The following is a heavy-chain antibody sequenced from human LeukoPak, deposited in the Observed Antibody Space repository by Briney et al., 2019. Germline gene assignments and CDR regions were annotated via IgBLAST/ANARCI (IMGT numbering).Heavy chain of an antibody. Sequence: GSLRLSCAASGFTFSSYAMHWVRQAPGKGLEWVAVISYDGSNKYYADSVKGRFTISRDNSKNTLYLQMNSLRAEDTAVYYCARDPPPSPSAFDIWGQGTMVTVSS. V-gene: IGHV3-30*04. CDR1: GFTFSSYA. J-gene: IGHJ3*02. CDR3: ARDPPPSPSAFDI. CDR2: ISYDGSNK.